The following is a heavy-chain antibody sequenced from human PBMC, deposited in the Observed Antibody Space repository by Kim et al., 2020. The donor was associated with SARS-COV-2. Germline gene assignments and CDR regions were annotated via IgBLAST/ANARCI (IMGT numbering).Heavy chain of an antibody. J-gene: IGHJ6*03. CDR3: TRSQWLVPYYYYMGV. Sequence: GGSLRLSCAASGFTFSDYAMSWVRQAPGKGLEWVGFIRSNAYGGTSEYAASVKGRFTISRDDYKSIAYLQMNSLKTEDTAVYYCTRSQWLVPYYYYMGVCGKASTVTVCS. V-gene: IGHV3-49*04. CDR2: IRSNAYGGTS. CDR1: GFTFSDYA. D-gene: IGHD6-19*01.